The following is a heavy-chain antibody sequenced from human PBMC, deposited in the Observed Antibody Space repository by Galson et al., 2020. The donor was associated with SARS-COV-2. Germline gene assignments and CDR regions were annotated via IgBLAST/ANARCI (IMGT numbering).Heavy chain of an antibody. CDR2: ISAYNGNT. CDR3: AREARTGEFDY. Sequence: ASVKVSCKASGYSFTSYGISWVRQAPGQGLEWMGWISAYNGNTNYAQKLQGRVTMTTDTSTSTAYMELRSLRSDDTAMYYCAREARTGEFDYWGQGTLVTVSS. V-gene: IGHV1-18*01. CDR1: GYSFTSYG. D-gene: IGHD1-1*01. J-gene: IGHJ4*02.